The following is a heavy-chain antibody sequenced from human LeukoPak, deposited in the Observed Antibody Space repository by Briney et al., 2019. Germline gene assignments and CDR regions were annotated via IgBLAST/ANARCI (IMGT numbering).Heavy chain of an antibody. J-gene: IGHJ4*02. CDR1: GGSISSGDYY. CDR3: ARLIVDTAMVTSIAAAYYFDY. Sequence: PSQTLSLTCTVSGGSISSGDYYWSWIRQPPGKGLEWIGYIYYSGSTYYNPSLKSRVTISVDTSKNQFSLKLSSVTAADTAVYYCARLIVDTAMVTSIAAAYYFDYWGQGTLVTVSS. D-gene: IGHD5-18*01. CDR2: IYYSGST. V-gene: IGHV4-30-4*08.